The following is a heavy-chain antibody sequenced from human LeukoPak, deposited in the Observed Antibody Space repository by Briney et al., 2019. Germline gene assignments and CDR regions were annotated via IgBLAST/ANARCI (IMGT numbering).Heavy chain of an antibody. V-gene: IGHV4-59*01. Sequence: PSETLSLTCAVYGGSFSGYYWSWIRQPPGKGLEWIGYIYYSGSTNYNPSLKSRVTISVDTSKNQFSLKLSSVTAADTAVYYCASSIVVVPAPDYYYYYMDVWGKGTTVTVSS. CDR1: GGSFSGYY. CDR2: IYYSGST. J-gene: IGHJ6*03. D-gene: IGHD2-2*01. CDR3: ASSIVVVPAPDYYYYYMDV.